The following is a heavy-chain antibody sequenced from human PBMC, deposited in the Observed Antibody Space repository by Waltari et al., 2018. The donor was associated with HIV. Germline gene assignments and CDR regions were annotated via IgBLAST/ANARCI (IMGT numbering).Heavy chain of an antibody. V-gene: IGHV5-51*01. J-gene: IGHJ6*02. D-gene: IGHD5-18*01. CDR3: ARRLLDTAPLSDGMDV. Sequence: EVQLVQSGAEVKKPGESLKIPCKGSGYSVTSHWIGWVRQMPGKGLEWMGIIYPGDSTTRYSPSFQGQVTISADKSISTAYLQWSSLKASDTAMYYCARRLLDTAPLSDGMDVWGQGTTVTVSS. CDR2: IYPGDSTT. CDR1: GYSVTSHW.